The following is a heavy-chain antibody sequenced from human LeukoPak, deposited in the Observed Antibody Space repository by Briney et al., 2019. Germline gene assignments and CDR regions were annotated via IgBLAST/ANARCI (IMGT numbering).Heavy chain of an antibody. CDR1: GFTFSNYW. J-gene: IGHJ4*02. Sequence: GGSLRLSCAASGFTFSNYWMSWVRQAPGKGLEWVANIKQDRSEKYYVDSVKGRFTISRDNAKNSLYLQMNSLRAEDTAVYYCARRASTERGHSYGLDYWGQGTLVTVSS. V-gene: IGHV3-7*01. CDR2: IKQDRSEK. D-gene: IGHD5-18*01. CDR3: ARRASTERGHSYGLDY.